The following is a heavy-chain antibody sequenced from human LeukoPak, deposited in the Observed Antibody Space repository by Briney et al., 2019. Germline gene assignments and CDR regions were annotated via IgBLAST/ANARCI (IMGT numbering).Heavy chain of an antibody. J-gene: IGHJ5*02. CDR2: IYHSGST. CDR1: GYSISSGYY. Sequence: SETLSLTCTVSGYSISSGYYWGWIRQPPGKGLEWIGSIYHSGSTYYNPSLKSRVTISVDTSKNQFSLKLSSVTAADTAVYYCARDLAYSGGDCYSWGQGTLVTVSS. V-gene: IGHV4-38-2*02. D-gene: IGHD2-21*01. CDR3: ARDLAYSGGDCYS.